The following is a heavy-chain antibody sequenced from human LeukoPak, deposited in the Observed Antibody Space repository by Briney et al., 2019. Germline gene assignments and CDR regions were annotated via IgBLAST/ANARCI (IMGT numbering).Heavy chain of an antibody. CDR1: GGSFSGYY. Sequence: SETLFLTCAVYGGSFSGYYWSWIRQPPGKGLEWIWEINHSESTNYNPSLKSRVTISVDMSKNQFSLKLSSVTAADTAVYYCARHKYNSSWSFDYWGQGTLVTVSS. V-gene: IGHV4-34*01. J-gene: IGHJ4*02. D-gene: IGHD6-13*01. CDR3: ARHKYNSSWSFDY. CDR2: INHSEST.